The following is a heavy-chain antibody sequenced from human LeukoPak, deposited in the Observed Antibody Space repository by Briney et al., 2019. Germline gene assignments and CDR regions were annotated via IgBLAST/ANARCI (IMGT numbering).Heavy chain of an antibody. J-gene: IGHJ4*02. CDR3: ARAGYYYDSSGYYYSDY. D-gene: IGHD3-22*01. CDR2: IKQDGSEK. V-gene: IGHV3-7*01. CDR1: GFTFSSYW. Sequence: GGSLRLSCAASGFTFSSYWMSWVRQAPGKGLEWVANIKQDGSEKYYVDSVKGRFTISRDNAKNSLYLQMNSLRAEDTAVYYCARAGYYYDSSGYYYSDYWGQGTLVTVSS.